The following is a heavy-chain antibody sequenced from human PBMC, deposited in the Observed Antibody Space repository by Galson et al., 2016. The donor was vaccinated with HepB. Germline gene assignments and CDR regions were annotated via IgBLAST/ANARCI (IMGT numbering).Heavy chain of an antibody. D-gene: IGHD2-2*02. CDR2: INPDSGVT. Sequence: SVKVSCKASGYTFTGYYIQWVRQAPGEGLEWMGWINPDSGVTNYAQKFQGRVSLTRDVYISTAYMELNSLRSDDTAVYYCARDEGLYNGMDVWGQGTTVTVSS. CDR3: ARDEGLYNGMDV. J-gene: IGHJ6*02. V-gene: IGHV1-2*02. CDR1: GYTFTGYY.